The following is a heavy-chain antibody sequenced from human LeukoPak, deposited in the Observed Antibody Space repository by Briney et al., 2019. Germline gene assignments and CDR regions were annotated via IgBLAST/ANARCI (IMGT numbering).Heavy chain of an antibody. CDR2: VYPGDSGT. CDR3: ARQHPLFGDDFDI. D-gene: IGHD2-21*01. Sequence: GESLKISCQDSGYTFTSYWIGWVRQLPGKGLEWMGVVYPGDSGTRYSPPFQGHVTTSVDKSISTAALQWSSLKASNTAMYYCARQHPLFGDDFDIWGQGTMVTVSS. V-gene: IGHV5-51*01. CDR1: GYTFTSYW. J-gene: IGHJ3*02.